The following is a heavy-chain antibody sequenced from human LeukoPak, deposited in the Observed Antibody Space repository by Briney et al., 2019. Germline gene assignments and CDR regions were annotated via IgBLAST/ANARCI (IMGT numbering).Heavy chain of an antibody. V-gene: IGHV4-38-2*02. J-gene: IGHJ4*02. CDR2: IFRIGST. CDR1: GFSITTGYY. D-gene: IGHD3-10*01. CDR3: ARYYYGSGSSLDY. Sequence: SETLSLTCTVSGFSITTGYYWAWIRQPPGKGLEWIGTIFRIGSTYYNPSLKSRVTISVDTSKNQFSLKLSSVTAADTAVYYCARYYYGSGSSLDYWGQGTLVTVSS.